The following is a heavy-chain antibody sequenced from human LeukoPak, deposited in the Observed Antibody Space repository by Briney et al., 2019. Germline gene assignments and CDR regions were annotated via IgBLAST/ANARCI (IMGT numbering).Heavy chain of an antibody. Sequence: ASVKVSCKASGYTFTSYGISWVRQAPGQWLEWMGWTSAYNGNTNYAQKLQGRVTMTTDTSTSTAYMELRSLRSDDTAVYYCARDLPGVCYFDYWGQGTLVTVSS. V-gene: IGHV1-18*01. CDR3: ARDLPGVCYFDY. J-gene: IGHJ4*02. CDR2: TSAYNGNT. D-gene: IGHD2-8*01. CDR1: GYTFTSYG.